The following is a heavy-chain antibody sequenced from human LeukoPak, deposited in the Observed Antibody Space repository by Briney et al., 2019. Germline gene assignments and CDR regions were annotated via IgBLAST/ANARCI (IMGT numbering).Heavy chain of an antibody. CDR3: ARATETRNDLWSAYYIDY. CDR2: IDHSGST. Sequence: SETLSLTCAVYGGSFSGYYWSWIRQPPGKGLEWIGEIDHSGSTNYNPSLKSRVTISVDTSKNQFSLRLSSVTAADTAVYYCARATETRNDLWSAYYIDYWGQGTLVTVSS. V-gene: IGHV4-34*01. CDR1: GGSFSGYY. J-gene: IGHJ4*02. D-gene: IGHD3-3*01.